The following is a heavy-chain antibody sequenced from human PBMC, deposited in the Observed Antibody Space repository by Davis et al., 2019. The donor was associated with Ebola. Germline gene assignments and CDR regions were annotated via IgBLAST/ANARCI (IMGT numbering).Heavy chain of an antibody. CDR2: INHSGST. V-gene: IGHV4-34*01. CDR3: ARDARRFGELPYYYYYGMDV. D-gene: IGHD3-10*01. CDR1: GGSFSGYY. Sequence: SETLSLTCAVYGGSFSGYYWSWIRQPPGKGLEWIGEINHSGSTNYNPSLKSRVTISVDTSKNQFSLKLSSVTAADTAVYYCARDARRFGELPYYYYYGMDVWGQGTTVTVSS. J-gene: IGHJ6*02.